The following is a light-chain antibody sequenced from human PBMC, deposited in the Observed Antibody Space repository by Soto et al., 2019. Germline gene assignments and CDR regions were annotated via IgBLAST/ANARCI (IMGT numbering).Light chain of an antibody. V-gene: IGLV2-14*03. Sequence: QSALTQPASVSGSPGQSITISCTGISGDIGAYNSVSWYQQHPGKAPKVVISDVSNRPSGVSNRFSGSKSANTASLVISGLQSEDEADYYCSSYTTSRTWVFGGGTKLTVL. J-gene: IGLJ3*02. CDR3: SSYTTSRTWV. CDR2: DVS. CDR1: SGDIGAYNS.